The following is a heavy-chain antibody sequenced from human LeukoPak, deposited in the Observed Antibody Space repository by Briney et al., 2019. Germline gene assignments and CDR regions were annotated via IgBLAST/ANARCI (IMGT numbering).Heavy chain of an antibody. J-gene: IGHJ4*02. CDR3: ARDLGSSWFEPLDY. Sequence: SGTLSLTCAASGGSISSSAWWSWVRQPPGKGLEWIGEVYHGGSTNYNSFLKSRVTISVDKSKNQFSLKLTSATAADTAVYYCARDLGSSWFEPLDYWGQGILVIVSS. CDR1: GGSISSSAW. CDR2: VYHGGST. D-gene: IGHD6-13*01. V-gene: IGHV4-4*02.